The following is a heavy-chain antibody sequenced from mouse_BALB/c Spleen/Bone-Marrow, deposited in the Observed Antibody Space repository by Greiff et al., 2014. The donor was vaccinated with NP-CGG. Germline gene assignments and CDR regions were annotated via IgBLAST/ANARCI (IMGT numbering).Heavy chain of an antibody. Sequence: VMLEESGAGLVKPGASVKLSCKASGYTFTEYIIHWVKQRSGQGLEWIGWFYPASGSIKYDEKFKDKATLTADKSSSTVYMELSRLTSEDSAVYYCARHEGGWYFDYWGQGTTLTVSS. CDR2: FYPASGSI. V-gene: IGHV1-62-2*01. J-gene: IGHJ2*01. CDR3: ARHEGGWYFDY. CDR1: GYTFTEYI.